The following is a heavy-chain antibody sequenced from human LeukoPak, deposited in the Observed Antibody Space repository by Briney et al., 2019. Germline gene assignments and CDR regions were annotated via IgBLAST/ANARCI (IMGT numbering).Heavy chain of an antibody. CDR2: VSDSGETT. J-gene: IGHJ5*02. CDR1: GSLFSSYW. D-gene: IGHD4-17*01. CDR3: ANGGHPDPDYGDYVIWFDP. Sequence: PGGSLRLSWPADGSLFSSYWISCVRQAPGKGLEWVSYVSDSGETTYYADSVTGRSTISRDNSKNTLYMQMNSLRAEDTAIYYCANGGHPDPDYGDYVIWFDPWGQGALVTVSS. V-gene: IGHV3-23*01.